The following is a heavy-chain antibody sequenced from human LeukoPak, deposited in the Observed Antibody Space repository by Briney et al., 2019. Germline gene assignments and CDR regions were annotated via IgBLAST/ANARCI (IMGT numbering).Heavy chain of an antibody. Sequence: GGSLRLSCAASGFSFSSYAMHWVRQAPGKGLEWVAVISYDGSKEYYTDSVKGRFTISRDNSKNTLYLEMNSLRNEDTAVYYCASADFYGSGSYYSGSCDYWGQGTLATVSS. CDR2: ISYDGSKE. V-gene: IGHV3-30*04. CDR1: GFSFSSYA. CDR3: ASADFYGSGSYYSGSCDY. D-gene: IGHD3-10*01. J-gene: IGHJ4*02.